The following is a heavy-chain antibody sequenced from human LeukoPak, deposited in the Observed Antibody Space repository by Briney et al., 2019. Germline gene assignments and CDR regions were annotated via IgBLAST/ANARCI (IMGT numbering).Heavy chain of an antibody. CDR1: GFTVIGTL. V-gene: IGHV3-66*01. CDR2: IYDDGRT. CDR3: AREGHSGYDQEAGY. Sequence: PGGSLRLSCTVSGFTVIGTLMDWVRQAPGKGPEWVSVIYDDGRTVYTDSVKGRFTISRDNAKNSLYLQMNSLRAEDTAVYYCAREGHSGYDQEAGYWGQGTLVTVSS. D-gene: IGHD5-12*01. J-gene: IGHJ4*02.